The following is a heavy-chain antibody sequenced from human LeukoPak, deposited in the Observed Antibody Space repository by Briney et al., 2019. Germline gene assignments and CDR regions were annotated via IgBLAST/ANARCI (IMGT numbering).Heavy chain of an antibody. D-gene: IGHD3-16*01. CDR3: ARNQQLGGHSYYYYGMDV. CDR1: GFTSIAYA. Sequence: TGGSLRLSCVGSGFTSIAYALTWARQAPGKGLEWVSGISGGGMTTYYADSVKGRFTISRDNSKNTLYLQMNSLRADDTAIYYCARNQQLGGHSYYYYGMDVWGQGTTVTVSS. CDR2: ISGGGMTT. V-gene: IGHV3-23*01. J-gene: IGHJ6*02.